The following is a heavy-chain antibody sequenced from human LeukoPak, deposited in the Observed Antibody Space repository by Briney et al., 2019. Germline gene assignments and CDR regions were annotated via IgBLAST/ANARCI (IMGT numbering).Heavy chain of an antibody. CDR2: MYYSGST. Sequence: SETLSLTCTVSGGSISSSSYYWGWIRQPPGKGLEWIGNMYYSGSTFYNPSLKSRVTISVDTSKNQFSLRLSSLTAADTAVYYCARRRGAPSEIDPWGQGALVTVSS. V-gene: IGHV4-39*01. CDR1: GGSISSSSYY. J-gene: IGHJ5*02. CDR3: ARRRGAPSEIDP.